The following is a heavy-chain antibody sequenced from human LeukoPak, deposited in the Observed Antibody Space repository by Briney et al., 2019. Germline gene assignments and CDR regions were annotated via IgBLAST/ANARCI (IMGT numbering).Heavy chain of an antibody. J-gene: IGHJ5*02. CDR1: GYTFTSYD. CDR3: ARGRPAIIAARRGRWFDP. V-gene: IGHV1-8*03. Sequence: ASVKVSRKASGYTFTSYDINWVRQATGQGLEWMGWMNPNSGNTGYAQKFQGRVTITRNTSISTAYMELSSLRSEDTAVYYCARGRPAIIAARRGRWFDPWGQGTLVTVSS. CDR2: MNPNSGNT. D-gene: IGHD6-6*01.